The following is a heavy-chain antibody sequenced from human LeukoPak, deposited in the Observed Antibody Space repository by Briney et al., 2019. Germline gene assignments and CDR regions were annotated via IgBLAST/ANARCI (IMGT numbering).Heavy chain of an antibody. J-gene: IGHJ3*02. CDR2: IYTSGST. CDR3: ATNNYYDSSGYYLPAFDI. V-gene: IGHV4-4*09. CDR1: GGSFSGYY. Sequence: SETLSLTCAVYGGSFSGYYWSWIRQPPGKGLEWIGYIYTSGSTNYNPSLKSRVTISVDTSKNQFSLKLSSVTAADTAVYYCATNNYYDSSGYYLPAFDIWGQGTMVTVSS. D-gene: IGHD3-22*01.